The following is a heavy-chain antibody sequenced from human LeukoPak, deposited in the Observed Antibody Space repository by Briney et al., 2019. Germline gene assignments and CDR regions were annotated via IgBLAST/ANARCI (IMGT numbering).Heavy chain of an antibody. D-gene: IGHD3-10*01. CDR2: INPNSGGT. CDR3: ARERSRVTMVRGVIGYYGMDV. CDR1: GYIFTGYH. Sequence: ASVKVTCKASGYIFTGYHIHGVRQARGQGLEWMGWINPNSGGTNYAQKFQGWVTMTRDTSISTAYMELSKLRYDHTAVYYGARERSRVTMVRGVIGYYGMDVWGKGTTVTVSS. V-gene: IGHV1-2*04. J-gene: IGHJ6*04.